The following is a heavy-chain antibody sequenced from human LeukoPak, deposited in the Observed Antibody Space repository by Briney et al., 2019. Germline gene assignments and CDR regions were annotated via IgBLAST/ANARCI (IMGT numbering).Heavy chain of an antibody. CDR2: IYPGDSDT. J-gene: IGHJ4*02. CDR3: ARRGYCSSTSCHYFDY. V-gene: IGHV5-51*01. CDR1: GYSFTSYW. D-gene: IGHD2-2*01. Sequence: GESLKISCKGSGYSFTSYWIGWVRQMPGKGLEWMGIIYPGDSDTRYSPSFQGQVTISADKSISTAYLQWSSLKASDTAMYYCARRGYCSSTSCHYFDYWGQGTLDTVSS.